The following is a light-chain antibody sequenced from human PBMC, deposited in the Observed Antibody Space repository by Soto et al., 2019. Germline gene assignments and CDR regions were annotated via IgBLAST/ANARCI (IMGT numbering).Light chain of an antibody. CDR1: QSVCSRF. CDR2: GTF. CDR3: QQRNVWPPVT. Sequence: IALTQSPGTLPFCPGKRTHISCRASQSVCSRFLAWYQQKPGQAPRLLISGTFSRATGIPDRFSGSGSGTDFTLTISSLEPEDSAVYYCQQRNVWPPVTFGQGTGLEI. J-gene: IGKJ5*01. V-gene: IGKV3D-20*02.